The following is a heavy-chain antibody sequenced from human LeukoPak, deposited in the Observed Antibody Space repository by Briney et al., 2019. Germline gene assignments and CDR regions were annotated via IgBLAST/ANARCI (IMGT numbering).Heavy chain of an antibody. CDR1: GGTFSSYA. Sequence: ASVKVSCKASGGTFSSYAISWVRQAPGQGLEWMGGIIPIFVTANYAQKFQGRVTITADKSTSTAYMELSSMRAENTALYYSARDYYISGSYYYYYYMDVWGKGTTVTVSS. D-gene: IGHD3-10*01. J-gene: IGHJ6*03. CDR3: ARDYYISGSYYYYYYMDV. CDR2: IIPIFVTA. V-gene: IGHV1-69*06.